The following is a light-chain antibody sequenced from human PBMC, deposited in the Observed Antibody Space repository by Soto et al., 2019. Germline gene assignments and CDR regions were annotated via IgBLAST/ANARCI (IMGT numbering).Light chain of an antibody. V-gene: IGLV2-18*02. J-gene: IGLJ1*01. CDR3: SSDTSSSTYV. CDR1: SSDVGSYNR. Sequence: QSALTQPPSVSGSPGQSVAISCTGTSSDVGSYNRVSWYQQPPGTAPKLMIYEVSNRPSGVPDRFAGSKSGNTASLTIAGLQAEDEAYYCCSSDTSSSTYVFGTGTKLTVL. CDR2: EVS.